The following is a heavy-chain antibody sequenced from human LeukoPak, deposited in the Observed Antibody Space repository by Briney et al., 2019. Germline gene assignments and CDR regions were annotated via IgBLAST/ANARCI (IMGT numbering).Heavy chain of an antibody. V-gene: IGHV3-23*01. J-gene: IGHJ4*02. CDR1: GFTFSSSA. Sequence: GGSLRLSCAASGFTFSSSAMSWVRQAPGKGLEWVSAISNNGGYTYYADSVQGRFTISRDNSKNTLYLQMNSLRAEDTAVYYCAKGYTTVVTLDYWGQGTLVTVSS. CDR3: AKGYTTVVTLDY. D-gene: IGHD4-23*01. CDR2: ISNNGGYT.